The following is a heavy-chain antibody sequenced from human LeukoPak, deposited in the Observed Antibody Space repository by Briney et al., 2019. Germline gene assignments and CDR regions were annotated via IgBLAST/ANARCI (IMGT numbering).Heavy chain of an antibody. Sequence: SETLSLTCTVSGGSISSSSYYWGWIRQPPGKGLEWIGSIYYSGSTYYNPSLKSRVTISVDTSKNQFSLKLSSVTAADTAVYYCARVDYGSGSYTRFDPWGQGTLVTVSS. CDR1: GGSISSSSYY. V-gene: IGHV4-39*07. D-gene: IGHD3-10*01. CDR2: IYYSGST. CDR3: ARVDYGSGSYTRFDP. J-gene: IGHJ5*02.